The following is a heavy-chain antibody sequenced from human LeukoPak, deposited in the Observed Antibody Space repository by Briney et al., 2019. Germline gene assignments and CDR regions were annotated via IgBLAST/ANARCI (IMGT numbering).Heavy chain of an antibody. CDR2: SGLSGGT. Sequence: PGGSLRLSCEASGFTFSKHEMEWVRQAPGEGLEWVSTSGLSGGTYYADSVKGRFTISRDKSSSTVFLQMDSLTVEDTALYYCARRGLSTTYYFDFWGQGALVTVSS. CDR3: ARRGLSTTYYFDF. CDR1: GFTFSKHE. V-gene: IGHV3-23*01. J-gene: IGHJ4*02. D-gene: IGHD4-11*01.